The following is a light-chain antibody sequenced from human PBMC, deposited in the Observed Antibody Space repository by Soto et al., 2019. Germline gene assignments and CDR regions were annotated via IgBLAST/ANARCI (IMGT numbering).Light chain of an antibody. Sequence: IQMTQSPASVSASVGDRVTITCRASQGLNTWLAWHQHKPGQAPKLLIHAASTLQSGVPSRFRGSGFGTDFTLTISSLQPEDFATYYCQQANTFPPTFGPGTKVDIK. CDR2: AAS. V-gene: IGKV1D-12*01. J-gene: IGKJ3*01. CDR1: QGLNTW. CDR3: QQANTFPPT.